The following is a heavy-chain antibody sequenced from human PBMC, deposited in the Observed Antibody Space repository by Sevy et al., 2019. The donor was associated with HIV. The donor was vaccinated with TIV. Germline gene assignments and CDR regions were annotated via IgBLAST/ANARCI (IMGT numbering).Heavy chain of an antibody. CDR1: GYTFTSYG. Sequence: ASVKVSCKASGYTFTSYGISWVRQAPGQGLEWMGWISAYNGNTNYAQKLQGRVTMTTDTSTSTAYMELRSLGSDDTAVYYCAREVGYCISTSCYPNYYYGMDVWGQGTTVTVSS. CDR3: AREVGYCISTSCYPNYYYGMDV. V-gene: IGHV1-18*01. D-gene: IGHD2-2*01. CDR2: ISAYNGNT. J-gene: IGHJ6*02.